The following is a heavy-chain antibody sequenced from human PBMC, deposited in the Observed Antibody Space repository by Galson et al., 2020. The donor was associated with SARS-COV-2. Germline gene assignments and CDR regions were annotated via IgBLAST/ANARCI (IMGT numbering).Heavy chain of an antibody. Sequence: SETLSLTCTVSGGSSINDYYWAWFRQPPGKGLEWIGSVYYSGNTYYNPSLKSRLTMSVDTSKNQFSLNLSSVTAADTALYDCAREYCVNGRCYTGTGDYWAHGTLVTVSS. CDR3: AREYCVNGRCYTGTGDY. CDR1: GGSSINDYY. CDR2: VYYSGNT. V-gene: IGHV4-39*07. J-gene: IGHJ4*01. D-gene: IGHD2-15*01.